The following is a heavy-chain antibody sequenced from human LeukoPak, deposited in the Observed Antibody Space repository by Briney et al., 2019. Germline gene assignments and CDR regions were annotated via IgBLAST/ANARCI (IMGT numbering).Heavy chain of an antibody. CDR2: ISGSGGST. J-gene: IGHJ4*02. D-gene: IGHD2-15*01. Sequence: PAGGSLRLSCAASGFTFSSYVMIWVRQAPGKGLEWVSAISGSGGSTYYADSVKGRFTISRDNSRNTLYLQMNSLRAEDTAVYYCAKDRYGSGVTCYSGFDYWGQGTLVTVSS. V-gene: IGHV3-23*01. CDR1: GFTFSSYV. CDR3: AKDRYGSGVTCYSGFDY.